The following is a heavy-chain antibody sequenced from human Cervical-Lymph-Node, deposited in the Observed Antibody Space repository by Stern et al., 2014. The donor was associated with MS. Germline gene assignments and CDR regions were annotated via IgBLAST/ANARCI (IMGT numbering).Heavy chain of an antibody. Sequence: EVQLVESGAEVKKPGEPLKISCKGSGFTFPSYWIGWVRQVPGKGLEWMGVIYPNDADARYSPSFEGHVTISADKSISMAYLQWSSLKASDTAMYYCARTFCLGDTCYSLDSFDMWGQGTMVTVSS. D-gene: IGHD2-15*01. CDR2: IYPNDADA. CDR1: GFTFPSYW. CDR3: ARTFCLGDTCYSLDSFDM. J-gene: IGHJ3*02. V-gene: IGHV5-51*03.